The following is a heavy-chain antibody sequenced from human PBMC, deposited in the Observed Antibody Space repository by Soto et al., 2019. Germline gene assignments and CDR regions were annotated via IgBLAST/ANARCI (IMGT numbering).Heavy chain of an antibody. CDR3: ARRLYDSGRGFDY. J-gene: IGHJ4*02. CDR1: GYTFTSYD. CDR2: MNPNSGYT. Sequence: QVQLVQSGAEVKKPGASVKVSCKASGYTFTSYDINWVRQATGQGLEWMGWMNPNSGYTGYAHKFQGRVTLTRDTSISTAYMELSSLRSEDTAVYYCARRLYDSGRGFDYWGQGTLVTVSS. D-gene: IGHD3-10*01. V-gene: IGHV1-8*01.